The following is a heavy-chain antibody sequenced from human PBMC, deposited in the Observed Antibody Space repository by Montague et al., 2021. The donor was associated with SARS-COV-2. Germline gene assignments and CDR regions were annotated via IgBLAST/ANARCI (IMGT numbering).Heavy chain of an antibody. V-gene: IGHV4-39*01. CDR2: IYYSGST. CDR1: GGSISSSSYY. Sequence: SETLSLTCIVTGGSISSSSYYWGWIRQPPGKGLEWIGSIYYSGSTYYNPSLKSRVTISIDTSKNQFSLKLSSVTAADTAVYYCARQMTSWWELLYYFDYWGQGTLVTVSS. J-gene: IGHJ4*02. D-gene: IGHD1-26*01. CDR3: ARQMTSWWELLYYFDY.